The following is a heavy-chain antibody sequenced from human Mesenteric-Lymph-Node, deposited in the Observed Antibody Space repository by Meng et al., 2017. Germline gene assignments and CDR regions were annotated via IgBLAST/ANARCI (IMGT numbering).Heavy chain of an antibody. J-gene: IGHJ4*02. D-gene: IGHD1-14*01. Sequence: QTLSLTCTVSGVSISSSSYYWGWIRQPPGKGLEWIGSIYYSGSTYYNPSLKSRVTISVDTSKNQFSLKLSSVTAADTAVYYCARGSPGRLDYWGQGTLVTVSS. CDR2: IYYSGST. CDR1: GVSISSSSYY. CDR3: ARGSPGRLDY. V-gene: IGHV4-39*07.